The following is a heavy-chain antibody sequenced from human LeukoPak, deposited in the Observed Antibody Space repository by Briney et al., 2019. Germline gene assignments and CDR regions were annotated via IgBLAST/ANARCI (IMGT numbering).Heavy chain of an antibody. CDR2: IIPIFGTA. J-gene: IGHJ4*02. V-gene: IGHV1-69*05. CDR3: AKLIVVADGS. D-gene: IGHD6-19*01. Sequence: GSSVKVSCKASGGTFSSYAISWVRQAPGQGLEWMGGIIPIFGTANYAQKFQGRVTITTDESTSTAYMDLSSLRAEDTAVYYCAKLIVVADGSWGQGTLVAVSS. CDR1: GGTFSSYA.